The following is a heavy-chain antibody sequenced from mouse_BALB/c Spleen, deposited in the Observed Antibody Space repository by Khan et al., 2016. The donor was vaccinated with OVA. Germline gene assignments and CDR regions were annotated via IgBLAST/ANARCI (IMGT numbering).Heavy chain of an antibody. D-gene: IGHD1-2*01. CDR3: ARRKYFGYTVSY. CDR1: GYTFTDYY. J-gene: IGHJ3*01. V-gene: IGHV1-77*01. CDR2: ISPGSGDT. Sequence: QVQLQQSGAELARPGASVKLSCTASGYTFTDYYINWVKQRTGQGLAWIGEISPGSGDTYYNERFMGKATLTAEKSSSTAYMPLSSLTSEASAVLFLARRKYFGYTVSYWGQWTLVTVSA.